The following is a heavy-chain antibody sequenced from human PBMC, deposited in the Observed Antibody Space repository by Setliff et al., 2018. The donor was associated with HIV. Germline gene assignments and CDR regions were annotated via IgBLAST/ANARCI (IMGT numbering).Heavy chain of an antibody. V-gene: IGHV3-23*01. D-gene: IGHD6-13*01. CDR1: GFTFNTYA. CDR3: ANRFRTSNNWYYFDY. CDR2: MGGSSGDT. Sequence: PGGSLRLSCAASGFTFNTYAMSWVRQAPGKGLEWVSSMGGSSGDTYYADSVKGRFTISRDNTKNTLSPQMNSLGAEDTAIYYCANRFRTSNNWYYFDYWGPGTLVTVSS. J-gene: IGHJ4*02.